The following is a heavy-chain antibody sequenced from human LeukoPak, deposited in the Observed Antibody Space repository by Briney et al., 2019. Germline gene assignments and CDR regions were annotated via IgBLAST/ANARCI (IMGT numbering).Heavy chain of an antibody. J-gene: IGHJ4*02. Sequence: GGSLRLSCAASGFTFSSYGMHWVRQAPRKGLEWVAVISYDGSNKYYADSVKGRFTISRDNSKNTLYLQMNSLRAEDTAVYYCAKGSGYCSGGSCYPQYYFDYWGQGTLVTVSS. CDR2: ISYDGSNK. CDR1: GFTFSSYG. V-gene: IGHV3-30*18. CDR3: AKGSGYCSGGSCYPQYYFDY. D-gene: IGHD2-15*01.